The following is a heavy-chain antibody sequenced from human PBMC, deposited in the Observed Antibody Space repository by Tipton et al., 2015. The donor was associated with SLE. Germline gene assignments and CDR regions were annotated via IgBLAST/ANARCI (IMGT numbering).Heavy chain of an antibody. CDR1: GASVSSSVYS. J-gene: IGHJ4*02. CDR2: INHSGST. CDR3: ASRGGGGSHFDY. Sequence: TLSLTCTVSGASVSSSVYSWGWIRQPPGKGLEWIGEINHSGSTNYNTSLKSRVTISLGTSKNQLSLKLTSVTAADTAVYFCASRGGGGSHFDYWGQGTLVSVSS. V-gene: IGHV4-39*07. D-gene: IGHD3-16*01.